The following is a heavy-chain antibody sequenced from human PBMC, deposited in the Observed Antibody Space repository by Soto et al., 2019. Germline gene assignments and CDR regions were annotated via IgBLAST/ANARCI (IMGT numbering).Heavy chain of an antibody. V-gene: IGHV2-5*02. CDR1: GFSLSTSEVG. Sequence: QITLKESGPTVVKPTQTLTLTCTLSGFSLSTSEVGVGWIRQPPGKGLEWLALIYWDDDKRYSPYLKSRLTITKDTSKNQVVLTIPNMDPVDTGTYYCAHRFDWYYFDYWGQGTLVTVSS. CDR3: AHRFDWYYFDY. CDR2: IYWDDDK. D-gene: IGHD3-9*01. J-gene: IGHJ4*02.